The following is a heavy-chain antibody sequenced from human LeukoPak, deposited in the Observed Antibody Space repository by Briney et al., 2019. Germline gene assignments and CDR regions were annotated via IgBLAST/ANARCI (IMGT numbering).Heavy chain of an antibody. J-gene: IGHJ4*02. CDR2: ISSSSSYI. Sequence: GGSLRLSCAVSGFTPSSHSTNWARQAPGKGLEWVLSISSSSSYIYYADSVKGRFTTSRDNAKNSLYLQMNSRRAEDTAVYYCASKRGYSYGLDYWGQGTLVTVSS. V-gene: IGHV3-21*01. CDR1: GFTPSSHS. CDR3: ASKRGYSYGLDY. D-gene: IGHD5-18*01.